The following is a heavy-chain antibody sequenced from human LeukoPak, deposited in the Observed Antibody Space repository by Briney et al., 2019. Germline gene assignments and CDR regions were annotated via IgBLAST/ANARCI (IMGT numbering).Heavy chain of an antibody. CDR1: GGSISSYY. Sequence: KPSETLSLTCTVSGGSISSYYWSWIRQPPGKGLEWIGYIYYSGSTNYNPSLKSRVTISVDTSKNQFSLKLSSVTAADTAVYYCARLRGGYVYGMDVWGQGTTVTVSS. V-gene: IGHV4-59*08. CDR2: IYYSGST. J-gene: IGHJ6*02. D-gene: IGHD5-12*01. CDR3: ARLRGGYVYGMDV.